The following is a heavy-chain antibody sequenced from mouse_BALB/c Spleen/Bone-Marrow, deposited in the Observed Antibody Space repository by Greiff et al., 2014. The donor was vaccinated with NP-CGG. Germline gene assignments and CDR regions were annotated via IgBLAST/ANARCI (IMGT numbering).Heavy chain of an antibody. CDR2: IDPANGNT. V-gene: IGHV14-3*02. CDR1: GFNIKDTY. CDR3: ANYYYGSHFDY. J-gene: IGHJ2*01. Sequence: EVKLVESGAALVKPGASVKLSCTASGFNIKDTYMHWVKQRPEQGLEWIGRIDPANGNTKYDPKFQGKATITADTSSNTAYLQLSSLTSEDTAVYYCANYYYGSHFDYRGQGTTLTVSS. D-gene: IGHD1-1*01.